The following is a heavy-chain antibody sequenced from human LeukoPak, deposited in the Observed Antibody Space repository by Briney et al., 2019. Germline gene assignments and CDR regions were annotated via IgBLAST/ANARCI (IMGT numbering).Heavy chain of an antibody. D-gene: IGHD3-10*01. CDR1: GFTFSSYG. CDR2: IWYDGSNK. CDR3: ASHSRGVMAYYFDY. Sequence: PGGSLRLSCAAPGFTFSSYGMHWVRQAPGKGLEWVAVIWYDGSNKYYTDSVKGRFTISRDNSKNRLYLQMNSLRAEDTAVYYCASHSRGVMAYYFDYWGQGTLVTVSS. J-gene: IGHJ4*02. V-gene: IGHV3-33*01.